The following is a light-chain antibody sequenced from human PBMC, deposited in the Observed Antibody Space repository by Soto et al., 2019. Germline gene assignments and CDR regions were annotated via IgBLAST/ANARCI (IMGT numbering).Light chain of an antibody. CDR3: QHYGSSQA. V-gene: IGKV3-20*01. Sequence: EIVLTQSPATLSLSPGERATLSCRASQSVSGSYLAWYRQLPGQPPSLLIYDASTRAPGIPARFSGSGSGTDFTLTISRLGPEDFAVYYCQHYGSSQAFGQGTKVDIK. CDR2: DAS. CDR1: QSVSGSY. J-gene: IGKJ1*01.